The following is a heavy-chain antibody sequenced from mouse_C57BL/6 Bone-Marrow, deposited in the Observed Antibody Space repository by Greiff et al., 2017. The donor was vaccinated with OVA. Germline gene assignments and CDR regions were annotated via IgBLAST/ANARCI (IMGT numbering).Heavy chain of an antibody. J-gene: IGHJ1*03. Sequence: VQLQQSGPELVKPGDSVKISCKASGYSFTGYFMNWVMQSHGKSLEWIGRINPYNGDTFYNQKFKGKATLTVDKSSSTAHMELRSLTSEDSAVYYCARVGSNYDPYWYFDVWGTGTTVTVSS. CDR2: INPYNGDT. CDR1: GYSFTGYF. CDR3: ARVGSNYDPYWYFDV. D-gene: IGHD2-5*01. V-gene: IGHV1-20*01.